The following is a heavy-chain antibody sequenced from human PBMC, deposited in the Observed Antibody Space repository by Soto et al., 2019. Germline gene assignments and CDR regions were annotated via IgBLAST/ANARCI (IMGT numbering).Heavy chain of an antibody. V-gene: IGHV4-59*06. D-gene: IGHD6-13*01. CDR3: ARAPYSSSWYVDY. CDR1: GGSISSYY. J-gene: IGHJ4*02. CDR2: IYYSGST. Sequence: PSETLSLTCTVSGGSISSYYWSWIRQHPGKGLEWIGYIYYSGSTYYNPSLKSRVTISVDTSKNQFSLKLSSVTAADTAVYYCARAPYSSSWYVDYWGQATLVTVSS.